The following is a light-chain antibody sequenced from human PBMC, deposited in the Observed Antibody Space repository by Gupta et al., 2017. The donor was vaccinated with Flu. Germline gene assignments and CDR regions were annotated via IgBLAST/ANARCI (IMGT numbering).Light chain of an antibody. Sequence: QSALTQPRSVSGFPGQSVTISCTGTSSDVGAFKYVSWYQQKPGKAPQILIYDATKRPSGVPDRYSGSKSGNTASLTIFGLQAEDEADYYYCSYVGSYFVLFGGGTKVTVL. CDR1: SSDVGAFKY. CDR3: CSYVGSYFVL. V-gene: IGLV2-11*01. J-gene: IGLJ2*01. CDR2: DAT.